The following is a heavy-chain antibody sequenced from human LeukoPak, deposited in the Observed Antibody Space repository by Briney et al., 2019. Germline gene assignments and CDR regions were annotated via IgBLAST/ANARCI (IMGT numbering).Heavy chain of an antibody. D-gene: IGHD6-13*01. CDR1: GFTFSSYD. J-gene: IGHJ4*02. CDR3: ARARGTSSWYFDY. CDR2: IGTAGDT. Sequence: GGSLRLSCAASGFTFSSYDMHWVRQPTGGGLEWVSGIGTAGDTYYLGSVKGRFTISRENAQNSLYLQMNSLRAGDTAVYYCARARGTSSWYFDYWGQGTLVTVSS. V-gene: IGHV3-13*01.